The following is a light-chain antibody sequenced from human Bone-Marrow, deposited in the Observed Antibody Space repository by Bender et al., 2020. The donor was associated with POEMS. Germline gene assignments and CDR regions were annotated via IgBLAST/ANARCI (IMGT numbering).Light chain of an antibody. J-gene: IGLJ2*01. V-gene: IGLV2-14*01. CDR3: ASYTGTTDVVL. Sequence: QSALIQPASVSGSPGQSITISCTGANSDIGDQTFVSWYQQHPGKAPKLIISDVNNRPSGVSYRFSASKSVNTASLTISGLRTEDEGVYFCASYTGTTDVVLFGGGTGLTVL. CDR1: NSDIGDQTF. CDR2: DVN.